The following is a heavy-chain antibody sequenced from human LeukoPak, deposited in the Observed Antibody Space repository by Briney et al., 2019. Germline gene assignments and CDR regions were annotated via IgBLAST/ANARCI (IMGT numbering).Heavy chain of an antibody. CDR2: INPNSGGI. J-gene: IGHJ4*02. CDR1: GYTFTGYY. V-gene: IGHV1-2*06. CDR3: ANLGDSSGYYRDFDY. D-gene: IGHD3-22*01. Sequence: ASVKVSCKASGYTFTGYYMHWVRQAPGQGLEWMGRINPNSGGINYAQKLQGRVTMTRDTSISTAYMELSRLRSDDTAVYYCANLGDSSGYYRDFDYWGQGTLVTVSS.